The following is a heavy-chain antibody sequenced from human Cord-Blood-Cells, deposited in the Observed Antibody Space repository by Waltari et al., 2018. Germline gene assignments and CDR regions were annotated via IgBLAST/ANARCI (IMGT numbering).Heavy chain of an antibody. CDR3: ATGLGTDYSNDY. D-gene: IGHD4-4*01. J-gene: IGHJ4*02. CDR1: GYTLTELY. V-gene: IGHV1-24*01. Sequence: QVQLVQSGAEVKKPGASVKGSCKGSGYTLTELYMHLVRQAPGKGLEWMGGFDPEDGETIYAQKFQGRVTMTEDTSTDTAYMELSSLRSEDTAVYYCATGLGTDYSNDYWGQGTLVTVSS. CDR2: FDPEDGET.